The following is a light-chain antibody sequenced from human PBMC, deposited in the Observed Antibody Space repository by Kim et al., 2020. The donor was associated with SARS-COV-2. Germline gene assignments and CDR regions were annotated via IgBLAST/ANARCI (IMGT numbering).Light chain of an antibody. Sequence: DIVMTQSPDSLAVSLGERATINCKSSQTILYSANNKNYLAWYQQKKGLPPRLLIYWASTRESGVPARFSGSGSGTNFTLAISGLQAEDVAVYSCQQYYTAPPTFGGGTKVDIK. CDR3: QQYYTAPPT. CDR2: WAS. J-gene: IGKJ4*01. V-gene: IGKV4-1*01. CDR1: QTILYSANNKNY.